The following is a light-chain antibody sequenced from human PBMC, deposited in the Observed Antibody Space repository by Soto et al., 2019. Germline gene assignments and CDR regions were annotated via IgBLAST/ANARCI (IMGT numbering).Light chain of an antibody. J-gene: IGKJ1*01. CDR2: SAS. CDR3: QHYGSSRT. V-gene: IGKV3-20*01. CDR1: QGVSSD. Sequence: EIVLTQSPDTLSLSPGERATLSCRASQGVSSDLAWYQQKPGQAPSLLIYSASSRATGIPDRFSGSGSGILFTLTISRLEPEDFAVYYCQHYGSSRTFGQGTKVEIK.